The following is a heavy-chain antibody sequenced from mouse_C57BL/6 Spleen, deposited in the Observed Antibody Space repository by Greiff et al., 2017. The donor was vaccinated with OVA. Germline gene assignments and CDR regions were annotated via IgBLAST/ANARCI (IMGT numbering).Heavy chain of an antibody. Sequence: QVQLQQSGAELARPGASVKLSCKASGYTFTSSGISWVKQRTGQGLEWIGEIYPRSGYTYYNEKFKGKATLTADKSSSTAYMELRRLTSEDSAVYFCARLDIFIYDGYLVGYYAMDYWGQGTSVTVSS. J-gene: IGHJ4*01. V-gene: IGHV1-81*01. CDR1: GYTFTSSG. CDR3: ARLDIFIYDGYLVGYYAMDY. D-gene: IGHD2-3*01. CDR2: IYPRSGYT.